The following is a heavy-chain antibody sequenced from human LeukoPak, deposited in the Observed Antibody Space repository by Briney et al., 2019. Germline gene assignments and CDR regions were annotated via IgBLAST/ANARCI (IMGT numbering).Heavy chain of an antibody. D-gene: IGHD4-23*01. CDR3: AKGTTTLVVTKIDY. CDR2: ISSSGSTI. V-gene: IGHV3-11*01. Sequence: GSLRLSCAASGFTFSDYYMSWIRQAPGKGPEWVSYISSSGSTIYYADSVKGRFTISRDNSKNTLYLQMNSLRAEDTAVYYCAKGTTTLVVTKIDYWGQGTLVTVSS. J-gene: IGHJ4*02. CDR1: GFTFSDYY.